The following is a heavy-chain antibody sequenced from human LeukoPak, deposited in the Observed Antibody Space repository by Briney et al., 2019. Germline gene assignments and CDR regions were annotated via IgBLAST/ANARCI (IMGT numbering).Heavy chain of an antibody. J-gene: IGHJ4*02. CDR1: GGTFGSYA. V-gene: IGHV1-69*05. CDR3: ATVPKIAVAGNY. Sequence: GASVKVSCKASGGTFGSYAISWVRQAPGQGLEWMGGIIPIFGTANYAQKFQGRVTITTDESTSTAYMELSSLRSEDTAVYYCATVPKIAVAGNYWGQGTLVTVSS. CDR2: IIPIFGTA. D-gene: IGHD6-19*01.